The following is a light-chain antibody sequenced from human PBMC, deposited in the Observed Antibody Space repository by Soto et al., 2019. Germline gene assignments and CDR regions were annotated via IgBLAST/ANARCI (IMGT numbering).Light chain of an antibody. CDR1: QTINNW. CDR3: QHYNSYPWK. V-gene: IGKV1-5*01. CDR2: HAS. Sequence: DIQMTQAPSTLLASIGDRVTITCRASQTINNWLAWYQQRPGKAPNLLIYHASNLETGVPSRFSGSAFGTEFTLTISSLQPDDFATYYSQHYNSYPWKFGQGTKVDIK. J-gene: IGKJ1*01.